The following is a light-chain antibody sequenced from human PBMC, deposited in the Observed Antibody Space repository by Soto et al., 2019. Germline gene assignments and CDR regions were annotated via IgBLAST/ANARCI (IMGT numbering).Light chain of an antibody. CDR1: QSVTTN. V-gene: IGKV3-15*01. Sequence: ETVVTQSPATLSVSPGERATLSCRASQSVTTNLAWYQQKPGQAPRLLIYGASTRATGVPARFSGSGSGTEFTLTISSLQSEDFAVYCCQQYNDWPPYTFGQGTKLEIK. CDR3: QQYNDWPPYT. CDR2: GAS. J-gene: IGKJ2*01.